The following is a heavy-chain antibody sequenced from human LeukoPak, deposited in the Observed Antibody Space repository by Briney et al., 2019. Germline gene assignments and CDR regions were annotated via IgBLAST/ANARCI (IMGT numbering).Heavy chain of an antibody. V-gene: IGHV1-8*02. CDR2: MNPNSGNT. CDR1: GYTFTGYY. Sequence: ASVKVSCKASGYTFTGYYMHWVRQATGQGLEWMGWMNPNSGNTGYAQKFQGRVTMTRNTSISTAYMELSSLRSEDTAVYYCARGRLVKGRGSYYFDYWGQGTLVTVSS. CDR3: ARGRLVKGRGSYYFDY. D-gene: IGHD3-10*01. J-gene: IGHJ4*02.